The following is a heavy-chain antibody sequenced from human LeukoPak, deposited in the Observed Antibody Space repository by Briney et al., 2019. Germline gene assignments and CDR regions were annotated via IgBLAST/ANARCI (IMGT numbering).Heavy chain of an antibody. CDR3: ARDQNIWSGYRTLTFDY. D-gene: IGHD3-3*01. V-gene: IGHV3-21*01. CDR2: ISSSSSYI. CDR1: GFTFSTYA. J-gene: IGHJ4*02. Sequence: GGSLRLSCAASGFTFSTYAMNWVRQAPGKGLEWVSSISSSSSYIYYADSVKGRFTISRDNAKNSLYLQMNSLRAEDTAVYYCARDQNIWSGYRTLTFDYWGQGTLVTVSS.